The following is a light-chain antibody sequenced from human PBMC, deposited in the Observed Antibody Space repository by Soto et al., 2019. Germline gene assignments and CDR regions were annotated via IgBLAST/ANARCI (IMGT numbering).Light chain of an antibody. J-gene: IGKJ4*01. CDR2: GAS. CDR1: QSVSSSY. V-gene: IGKV3-20*01. Sequence: EIVLTQSPGTLSLSPGERATLSCRASQSVSSSYLAWYQQKPGQAPRHLIYGASSRATGIPDRFSGSGSGTDFTLTISRLEPEDFAVYYCQQYGSSRKLTFGGGTKVEIK. CDR3: QQYGSSRKLT.